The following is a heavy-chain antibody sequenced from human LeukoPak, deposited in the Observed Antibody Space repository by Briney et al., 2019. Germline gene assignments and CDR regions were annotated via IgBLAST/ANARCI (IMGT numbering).Heavy chain of an antibody. V-gene: IGHV4-34*01. D-gene: IGHD4-17*01. CDR3: ARGRVGAGAAIGYYYGMDV. Sequence: SETLSLTCAVYGGSFSGYYWSWIRQPPGKGLEWIGEINHSGSTNYNPSLKSRVTISVDTSKNQFSLKLSSVTAADTAVYYCARGRVGAGAAIGYYYGMDVWGQGTTVTVSS. CDR1: GGSFSGYY. CDR2: INHSGST. J-gene: IGHJ6*02.